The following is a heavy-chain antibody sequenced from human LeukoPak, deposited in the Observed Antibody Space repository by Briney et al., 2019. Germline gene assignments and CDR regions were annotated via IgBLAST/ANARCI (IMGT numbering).Heavy chain of an antibody. CDR1: GGTFSNYA. J-gene: IGHJ6*03. CDR2: IIPIFGTA. V-gene: IGHV1-69*13. CDR3: ATNSLVGGYYYMDV. Sequence: SVKVSCKASGGTFSNYAISWVRQAPGQGLEWMGGIIPIFGTANYAQKFQGRVTITADESTSTAYMELSSLRSEDTAVYYCATNSLVGGYYYMDVWGKGTTVTVSS. D-gene: IGHD3-10*01.